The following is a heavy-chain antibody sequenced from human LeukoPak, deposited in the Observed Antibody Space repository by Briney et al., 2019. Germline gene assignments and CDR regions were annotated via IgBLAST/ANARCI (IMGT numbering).Heavy chain of an antibody. J-gene: IGHJ4*02. V-gene: IGHV4-4*07. CDR1: GGSISSYY. D-gene: IGHD4-17*01. Sequence: AETLTLTCTVSGGSISSYYWSWIRQPAGKGLEWIGRIYTSGSTNYNPSLKSRVTMSVDTSKNQFSLKLSSVTAADTAVYYCARVHDYGDYETFDYWGQGTLVTVSS. CDR2: IYTSGST. CDR3: ARVHDYGDYETFDY.